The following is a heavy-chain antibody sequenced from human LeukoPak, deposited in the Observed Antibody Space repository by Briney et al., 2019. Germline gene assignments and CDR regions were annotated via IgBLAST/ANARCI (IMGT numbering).Heavy chain of an antibody. D-gene: IGHD6-13*01. V-gene: IGHV3-21*01. J-gene: IGHJ4*02. CDR3: ARDMRGAAAGNLDY. CDR2: ISSSSSYI. CDR1: GFTFSSYS. Sequence: PGGSLRLSCAASGFTFSSYSMNWVRQAPGKGLEWVSSISSSSSYIYYADSVKGRFTTSRDNAKNSLYLQMNSLRAEDTAVYYCARDMRGAAAGNLDYWGQGTLVTVSS.